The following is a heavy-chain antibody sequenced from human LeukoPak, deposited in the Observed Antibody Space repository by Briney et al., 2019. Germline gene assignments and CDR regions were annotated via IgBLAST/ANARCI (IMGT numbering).Heavy chain of an antibody. J-gene: IGHJ4*02. Sequence: GGSLRLSCAASGFTFSSYAMSWVRQAPGKGLEWVSAISGSGGSTYYADSVKGRFTISRDNSKNTPYLQMNSLRAEDTAVYYCVVGYPYYFNYWGQGTLVTVSS. V-gene: IGHV3-23*01. D-gene: IGHD6-25*01. CDR1: GFTFSSYA. CDR2: ISGSGGST. CDR3: VVGYPYYFNY.